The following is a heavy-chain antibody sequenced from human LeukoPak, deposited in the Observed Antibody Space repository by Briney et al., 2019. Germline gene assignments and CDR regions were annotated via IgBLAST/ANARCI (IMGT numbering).Heavy chain of an antibody. CDR1: GGSFSGYW. D-gene: IGHD3-22*01. CDR2: INHRGST. V-gene: IGHV4-34*01. J-gene: IGHJ4*02. Sequence: SETLSLTRAVYGGSFSGYWWSWVRLPPGKGLEWIGEINHRGSTNYNPSLKSRVTIAVDTSKIQFSLKLSSVTAADTAVYYCARGPPLNPGDFDSSGYYYFDYWGLGALVTVSS. CDR3: ARGPPLNPGDFDSSGYYYFDY.